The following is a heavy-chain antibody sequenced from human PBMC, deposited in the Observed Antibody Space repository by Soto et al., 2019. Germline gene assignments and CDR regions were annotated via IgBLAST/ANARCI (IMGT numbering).Heavy chain of an antibody. Sequence: QVQLVQSGAEVKKPGASVKVSCKASGYTFTSYYMHWVRQAPGQGLEWMGIINPNGGSTTYAQQFQGRVTMTRDTYASTVYMELSSLRSEDTAVYYCAKSRGWRFAPWGQGTLVTVSS. CDR1: GYTFTSYY. CDR2: INPNGGST. D-gene: IGHD6-19*01. J-gene: IGHJ5*02. V-gene: IGHV1-46*01. CDR3: AKSRGWRFAP.